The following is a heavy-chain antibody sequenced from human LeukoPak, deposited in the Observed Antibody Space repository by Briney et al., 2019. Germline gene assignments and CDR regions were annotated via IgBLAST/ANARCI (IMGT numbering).Heavy chain of an antibody. CDR1: GFTFGDYA. Sequence: GGSLRLSCTASGFTFGDYAMSWVRQAPGKGLEWVGFIRSKAYGGTTEYAASVKGRFTISRDDSKSIAYLQMNSLKTKDTAVYYCTTTFSFYYYMDVWDKGTTVTVSS. CDR3: TTTFSFYYYMDV. J-gene: IGHJ6*03. CDR2: IRSKAYGGTT. D-gene: IGHD3-16*01. V-gene: IGHV3-49*04.